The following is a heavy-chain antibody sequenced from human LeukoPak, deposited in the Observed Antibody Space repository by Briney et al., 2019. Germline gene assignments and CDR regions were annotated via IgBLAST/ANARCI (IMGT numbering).Heavy chain of an antibody. CDR3: ARDGDSGFDY. Sequence: GGSLRLSCAASGFTFSSYAMSWVRQAPGKGLEWVSTISANGGSTNYADSVKGRFTISRDNGKNSLYLQTSSLRDEDTAVYYCARDGDSGFDYWGQGTLVTVSS. CDR1: GFTFSSYA. CDR2: ISANGGST. V-gene: IGHV3-23*01. J-gene: IGHJ4*02. D-gene: IGHD7-27*01.